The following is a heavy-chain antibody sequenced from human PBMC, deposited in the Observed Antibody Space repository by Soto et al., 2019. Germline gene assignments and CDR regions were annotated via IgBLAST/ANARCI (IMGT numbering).Heavy chain of an antibody. J-gene: IGHJ4*02. CDR3: ARAQPGYSYGYGLGY. Sequence: EVQLVESGGGLVKPGGSLRLSCAASGFTFSSYSMNWVRQAPGKGLEWVSSISSSSSYIYYADSVKGRFTISRDNAKNSLYLQMNSLRAEDTAVYVCARAQPGYSYGYGLGYWGQGTLVTVSS. D-gene: IGHD5-18*01. V-gene: IGHV3-21*01. CDR1: GFTFSSYS. CDR2: ISSSSSYI.